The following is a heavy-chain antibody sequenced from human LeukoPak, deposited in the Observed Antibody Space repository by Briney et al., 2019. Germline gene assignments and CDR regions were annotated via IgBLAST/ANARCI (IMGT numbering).Heavy chain of an antibody. CDR2: INHSGST. Sequence: PPETLSLTCAVYGGSFSGYYWSWIRQPPGKGLEWIGEINHSGSTNYNPSLKSRVTISVDTSKNQFSLKLSSVTAADTAVYYCARWQKGSYRYYYYYYGMDVWGQGTTVTVSS. V-gene: IGHV4-34*01. D-gene: IGHD1-26*01. CDR1: GGSFSGYY. CDR3: ARWQKGSYRYYYYYYGMDV. J-gene: IGHJ6*02.